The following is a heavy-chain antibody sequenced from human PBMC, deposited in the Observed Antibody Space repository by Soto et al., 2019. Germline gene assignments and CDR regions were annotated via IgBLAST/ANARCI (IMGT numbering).Heavy chain of an antibody. CDR1: GDSSNNRHW. CDR3: AIEVNSRQAGGQNWFDP. J-gene: IGHJ5*02. V-gene: IGHV4-4*02. CDR2: TYHSGTT. Sequence: QVQLQESGPGLVQPSVTLSLTCAVSGDSSNNRHWWRWVRQTPGKGLEWIGETYHSGTTNYNPSLKTHVTISIDKSTNHFSLKMNDVTAAAPAGYYCAIEVNSRQAGGQNWFDPWGQGTLVTVSS. D-gene: IGHD6-13*01.